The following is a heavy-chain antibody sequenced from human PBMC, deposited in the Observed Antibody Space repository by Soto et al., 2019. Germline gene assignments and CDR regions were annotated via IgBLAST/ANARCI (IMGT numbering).Heavy chain of an antibody. CDR3: ATDSQADFWSGYLY. J-gene: IGHJ4*02. CDR1: GYTLTELS. D-gene: IGHD3-3*01. V-gene: IGHV1-24*01. Sequence: ASVKVSCKVSGYTLTELSMHWVRQAPGKGLEWMGGFDPEDGETIYAQKFQGRVTMTEDTSTDTAYMELSSLRSEDTAVYYCATDSQADFWSGYLYWGQGTLVTVSS. CDR2: FDPEDGET.